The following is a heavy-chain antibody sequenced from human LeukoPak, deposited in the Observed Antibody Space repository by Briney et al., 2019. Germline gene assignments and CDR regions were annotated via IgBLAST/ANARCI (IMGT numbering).Heavy chain of an antibody. CDR1: GGSFSGYY. Sequence: SETLSLTCAVYGGSFSGYYWSWIRQPPGKGLEWIGETNHSGSSNYNPSLKSRVTISVDTSKNQFSLKLSSVTAADTAVYYCARGEDGDYYFQHWGQGTLVTVSS. J-gene: IGHJ1*01. V-gene: IGHV4-34*01. CDR3: ARGEDGDYYFQH. CDR2: TNHSGSS. D-gene: IGHD4-17*01.